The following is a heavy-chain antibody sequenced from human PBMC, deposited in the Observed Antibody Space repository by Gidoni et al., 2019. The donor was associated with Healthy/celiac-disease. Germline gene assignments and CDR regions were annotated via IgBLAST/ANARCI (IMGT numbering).Heavy chain of an antibody. Sequence: QVQLVESGGGVVQPGRSLRLSCAASGFTFSSYGMHWVRQAPGKGLEWVAVIWYDGSNKYYADSVKGRFTISRDNSKNTLYLQMNSLRAEDTAVYYCARDANLNPPLYYFDYWGQGTLVTVSS. CDR1: GFTFSSYG. CDR3: ARDANLNPPLYYFDY. CDR2: IWYDGSNK. J-gene: IGHJ4*02. V-gene: IGHV3-33*01.